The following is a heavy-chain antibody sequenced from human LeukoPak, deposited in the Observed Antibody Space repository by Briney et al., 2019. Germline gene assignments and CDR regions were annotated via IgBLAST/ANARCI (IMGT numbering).Heavy chain of an antibody. Sequence: PGGSLRLSCAASGFTFSDYYMSWIRQAPGKGLEWVSYISSSGSTIYYADSVKGRFTISRDNAKNSLYLQMNSLRAEDTALYYCAKDSVAVALGAFDIWGQGTMVTVSS. D-gene: IGHD6-13*01. J-gene: IGHJ3*02. CDR3: AKDSVAVALGAFDI. CDR1: GFTFSDYY. V-gene: IGHV3-11*01. CDR2: ISSSGSTI.